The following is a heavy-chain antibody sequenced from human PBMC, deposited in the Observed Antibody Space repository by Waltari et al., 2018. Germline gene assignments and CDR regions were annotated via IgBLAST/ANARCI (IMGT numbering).Heavy chain of an antibody. CDR2: IYPGYSAT. CDR1: GYSFTSYW. V-gene: IGHV5-51*03. CDR3: ARERYDFWSGYGYYGMDV. D-gene: IGHD3-3*01. J-gene: IGHJ6*02. Sequence: EVQLVQSGAEVKKPGESLKISCKGSGYSFTSYWIGWVRQMPGKGREGMGIIYPGYSATRYSPSFQGQVTISADKSISTAYLQWSSLKASDTAMYYCARERYDFWSGYGYYGMDVWGQGTTVTVSS.